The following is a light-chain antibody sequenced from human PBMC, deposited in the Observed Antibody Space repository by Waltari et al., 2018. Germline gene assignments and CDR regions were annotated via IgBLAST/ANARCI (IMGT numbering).Light chain of an antibody. CDR2: TAS. Sequence: DIQMTQSPSSLSTSVGDRVTITCRASQGISTSLAWFQQNPGKAPKLLLYTASRLENGVPSRFSGSGSVTDYNLTITNLQPEDFATYYCQQYYRTPYTFGQGTKLEI. CDR1: QGISTS. V-gene: IGKV1-NL1*01. CDR3: QQYYRTPYT. J-gene: IGKJ2*01.